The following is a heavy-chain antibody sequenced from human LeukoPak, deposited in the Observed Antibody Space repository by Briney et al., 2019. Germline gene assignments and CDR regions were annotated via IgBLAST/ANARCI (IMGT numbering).Heavy chain of an antibody. CDR1: GFTVSSNY. CDR2: IYSGGST. D-gene: IGHD3-22*01. Sequence: GGSLRLSCAASGFTVSSNYMSWVRQAPGKGLEWVSVIYSGGSTYYADSVKGRFTISRDNSKNTLYLQMNSLRAEDTAVYYCARAPPYYYDSSGYYYRMYYFDYWGQGTLVTVSS. J-gene: IGHJ4*02. V-gene: IGHV3-53*01. CDR3: ARAPPYYYDSSGYYYRMYYFDY.